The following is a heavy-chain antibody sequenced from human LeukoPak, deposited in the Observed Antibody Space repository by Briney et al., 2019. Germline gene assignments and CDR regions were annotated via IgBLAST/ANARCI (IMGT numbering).Heavy chain of an antibody. V-gene: IGHV4-4*08. J-gene: IGHJ4*02. Sequence: SETLSLTCTVSGDSISSACWSWSRQPPGKGLEWIGRIYTSGSTNYNPSLKSRVTISVDTSKNQFSLKLSSVTAADTAVYYCARDSRRGYSYGYWYFDYWGQGTLVTVSS. CDR2: IYTSGST. D-gene: IGHD5-18*01. CDR1: GDSISSAC. CDR3: ARDSRRGYSYGYWYFDY.